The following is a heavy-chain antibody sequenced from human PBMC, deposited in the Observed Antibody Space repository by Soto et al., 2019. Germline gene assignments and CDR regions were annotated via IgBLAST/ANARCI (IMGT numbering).Heavy chain of an antibody. CDR3: ARDRITTRGDAFDL. CDR2: IIPIPDIT. Sequence: QVQLVQSGAEVKKPGSSVKVSCKAPGGTFSTYIISWVRQAPGQGLEWMGRIIPIPDITDNAQKFQGRVTFSADKSTSTAYVELSSLRSEDTAVYYCARDRITTRGDAFDLWGQGTRVTVSS. CDR1: GGTFSTYI. J-gene: IGHJ3*01. V-gene: IGHV1-69*08. D-gene: IGHD3-3*01.